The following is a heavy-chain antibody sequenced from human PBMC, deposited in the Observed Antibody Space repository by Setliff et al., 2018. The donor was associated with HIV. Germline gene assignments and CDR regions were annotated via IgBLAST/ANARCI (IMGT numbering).Heavy chain of an antibody. J-gene: IGHJ4*02. V-gene: IGHV4-39*07. D-gene: IGHD4-17*01. CDR2: IYFSDTT. Sequence: SETLSLTCTVSGGSISSNGHNWGWIRQPPGKGLEWTGSIYFSDTTYYNPPLESRVSISVDTSKNQFSLRLSSVTAADTAVYYCARDFYGGNPAFDYWGQGILVTVS. CDR1: GGSISSNGHN. CDR3: ARDFYGGNPAFDY.